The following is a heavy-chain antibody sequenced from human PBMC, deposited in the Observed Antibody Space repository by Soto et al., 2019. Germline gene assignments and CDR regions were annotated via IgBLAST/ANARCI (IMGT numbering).Heavy chain of an antibody. CDR3: AHPRGYGVFDAYDF. Sequence: LRLSCAASGFTFSTYAMSWVRHAPGKGLEWVSAISGSGGSTYSADSVNGRFTISRDNSINMLYLQMNSLTTEDTAVYYCAHPRGYGVFDAYDFWGQGAMVTV. CDR1: GFTFSTYA. D-gene: IGHD4-17*01. V-gene: IGHV3-23*01. J-gene: IGHJ3*01. CDR2: ISGSGGST.